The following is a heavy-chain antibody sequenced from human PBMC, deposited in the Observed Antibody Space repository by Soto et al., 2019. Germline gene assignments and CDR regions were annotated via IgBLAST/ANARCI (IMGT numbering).Heavy chain of an antibody. D-gene: IGHD3-10*01. CDR3: ARHSITMVRGVIIVGDDAFDI. CDR1: GGSISSYY. CDR2: IYYSGST. Sequence: SETLSLTCTVSGGSISSYYWSWIRQPPGKGLEWIGYIYYSGSTNYNPSLKSRVTISVDTSKNQFSLKLSSVTAADTAVYYCARHSITMVRGVIIVGDDAFDIWGQGTMVTVSS. J-gene: IGHJ3*02. V-gene: IGHV4-59*08.